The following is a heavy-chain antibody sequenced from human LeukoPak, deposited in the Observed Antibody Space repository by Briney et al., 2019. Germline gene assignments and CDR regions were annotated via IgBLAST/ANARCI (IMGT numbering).Heavy chain of an antibody. CDR3: AGGIAAAGYYFDC. CDR2: ISSSSSYT. V-gene: IGHV3-11*03. D-gene: IGHD6-13*01. J-gene: IGHJ4*02. CDR1: GFTFSDYY. Sequence: GGSLRLSCAASGFTFSDYYMSWIRQAPGKGLEWVSYISSSSSYTNYADSVKGRFTISRDNAKNSLYLQMNSLRAEDTAVYYCAGGIAAAGYYFDCWGQGTLVTVSS.